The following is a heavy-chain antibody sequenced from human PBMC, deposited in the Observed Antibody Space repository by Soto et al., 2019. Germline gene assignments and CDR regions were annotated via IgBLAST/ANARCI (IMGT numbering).Heavy chain of an antibody. CDR2: IFYSGST. J-gene: IGHJ5*02. Sequence: PPGKGLEWLANIFYSGSTFYNPSRASRVSVSVDTSKNEFSLKLRSVTAADTAVYFCARQPTTGDTDLWFDPWGQGALVTVSS. V-gene: IGHV4-39*01. CDR3: ARQPTTGDTDLWFDP. D-gene: IGHD2-21*01.